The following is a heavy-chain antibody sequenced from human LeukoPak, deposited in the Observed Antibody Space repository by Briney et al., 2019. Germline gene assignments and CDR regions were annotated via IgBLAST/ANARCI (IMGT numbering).Heavy chain of an antibody. CDR2: INHSGST. D-gene: IGHD2-15*01. CDR1: GGSFSGYY. Sequence: SETLSLTCAVYGGSFSGYYWSWIRQPSGKGLEWIGEINHSGSTNYNPSLKSRVTISVDTSKNQFSLKLSSVTAADTAVYYCARGLDIVVVVAATRRDNWFDPWGQGTLVTVSS. V-gene: IGHV4-34*01. CDR3: ARGLDIVVVVAATRRDNWFDP. J-gene: IGHJ5*02.